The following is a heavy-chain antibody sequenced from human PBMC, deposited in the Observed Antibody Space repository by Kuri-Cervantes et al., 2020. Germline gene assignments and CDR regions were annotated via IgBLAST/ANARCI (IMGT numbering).Heavy chain of an antibody. Sequence: ASVKVSCKASGYTFTSYGISWVRQAPGQGLEWMGWISAYNGNTNYAQKLQGRVTMTTDTSTSTAYMELRSLRSEDTAVYYCATVKAYYDILTGYYSENYYFDYWGQGTLVTVSS. CDR1: GYTFTSYG. CDR2: ISAYNGNT. J-gene: IGHJ4*02. D-gene: IGHD3-9*01. CDR3: ATVKAYYDILTGYYSENYYFDY. V-gene: IGHV1-18*01.